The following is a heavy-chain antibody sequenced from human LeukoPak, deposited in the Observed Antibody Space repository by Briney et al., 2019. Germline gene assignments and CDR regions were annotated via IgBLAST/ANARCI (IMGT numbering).Heavy chain of an antibody. Sequence: GGSLRLSCAAPGFTFSSYEMNWVRQAPGKGLEWVSYISSSGSTIYYADSVKGRFTISRDNSKNTLYLQMNSLRAEDKAVYYCAKETWIQGYLDYWGQGTLVTVSS. CDR1: GFTFSSYE. D-gene: IGHD5-18*01. V-gene: IGHV3-48*03. CDR3: AKETWIQGYLDY. J-gene: IGHJ4*02. CDR2: ISSSGSTI.